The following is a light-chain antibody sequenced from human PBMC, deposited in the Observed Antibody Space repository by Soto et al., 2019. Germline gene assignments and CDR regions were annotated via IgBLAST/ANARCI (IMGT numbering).Light chain of an antibody. Sequence: QSALTQPPSASGSPGQSVTISCTGTSSDVGAYNYVSWYQQHAGKAPKLVIYEVTKRPSGVPDRFSGSKSANTASLTVSGLQAEDEADYYCRSFAPSNTWVFGGGTKLTVL. CDR1: SSDVGAYNY. CDR3: RSFAPSNTWV. CDR2: EVT. J-gene: IGLJ3*02. V-gene: IGLV2-8*01.